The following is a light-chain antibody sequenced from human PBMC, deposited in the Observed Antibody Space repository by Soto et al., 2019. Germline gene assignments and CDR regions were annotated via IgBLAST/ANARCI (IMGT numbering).Light chain of an antibody. J-gene: IGKJ1*01. Sequence: DIQITQSPSTLSASVGDRVTITCRASQSISSRLAWYPQKPGKAPKLLIYKASSLESGVPSRFTGSGAGPECTRTISSLQPDDFATYYCPQYNSYTWTFGQGTKVDIK. V-gene: IGKV1-5*03. CDR3: PQYNSYTWT. CDR2: KAS. CDR1: QSISSR.